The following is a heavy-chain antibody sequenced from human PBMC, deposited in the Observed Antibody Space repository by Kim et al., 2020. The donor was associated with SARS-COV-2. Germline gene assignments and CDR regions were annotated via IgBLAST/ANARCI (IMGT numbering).Heavy chain of an antibody. Sequence: IYSADSVKCRFTISRDNAKKALYLKMNCLRAEDTAVYYCAILGGSDYWGQGTLVTVSS. D-gene: IGHD3-16*01. V-gene: IGHV3-48*01. CDR2: I. CDR3: AILGGSDY. J-gene: IGHJ4*02.